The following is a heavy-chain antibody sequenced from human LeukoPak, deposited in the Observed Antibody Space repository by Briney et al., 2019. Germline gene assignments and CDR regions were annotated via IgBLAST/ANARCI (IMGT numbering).Heavy chain of an antibody. CDR3: ARAGTASSPYYYGSGSYYGWFDP. CDR1: GGSISSYY. J-gene: IGHJ5*02. D-gene: IGHD3-10*01. CDR2: IYYSGST. Sequence: PSETLSLTCTVSGGSISSYYWSWIRQPPGKGLEWIGYIYYSGSTNYNPSLKSRVTISVDTSKNQFSLKLSSVTAADTAVYYCARAGTASSPYYYGSGSYYGWFDPWGQGTLVTVSS. V-gene: IGHV4-59*01.